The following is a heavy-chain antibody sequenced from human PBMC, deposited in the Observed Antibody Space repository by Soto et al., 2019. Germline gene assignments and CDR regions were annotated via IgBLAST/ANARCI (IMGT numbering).Heavy chain of an antibody. CDR3: ARCGITMVRGLDY. CDR1: GGSISSGGYY. D-gene: IGHD3-10*01. V-gene: IGHV4-31*03. J-gene: IGHJ4*02. Sequence: QVQLQESGPGLVKPSQTLSLTCTVSGGSISSGGYYWSWIRQHPGKGLEWIGYIYYSGSTYYNPSLKSRVTISVDTSKTQVSLKLSSVTGADTAVYYCARCGITMVRGLDYWGQGALVTVSS. CDR2: IYYSGST.